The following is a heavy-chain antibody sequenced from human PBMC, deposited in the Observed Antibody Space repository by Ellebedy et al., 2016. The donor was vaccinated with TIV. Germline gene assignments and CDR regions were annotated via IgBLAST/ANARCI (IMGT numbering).Heavy chain of an antibody. J-gene: IGHJ4*02. Sequence: GESLKISCAASGFTFSTYAMNWLRQVPGKGLEWVSSIIGSGGSTLYADSVKGRFTISRDNSKNMVYLQMNSLRVEDTAVYYCAKAGYSSAWYLVFDYWGQGTLVTVSS. CDR1: GFTFSTYA. D-gene: IGHD6-19*01. CDR2: IIGSGGST. CDR3: AKAGYSSAWYLVFDY. V-gene: IGHV3-23*01.